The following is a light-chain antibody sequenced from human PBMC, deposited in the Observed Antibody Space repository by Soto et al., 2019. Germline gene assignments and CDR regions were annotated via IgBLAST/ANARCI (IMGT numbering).Light chain of an antibody. J-gene: IGKJ5*01. Sequence: EIVLTQSPGTLSLSPGESATLSCGSSQSVSSGYFAWYQQKPGQAPRLLIYAASSRATGIPDRFSGSGSGTDFTLTISRLEPEDFALYYCQQYGSSAPITFGQGTRLEIK. CDR1: QSVSSGY. V-gene: IGKV3-20*01. CDR3: QQYGSSAPIT. CDR2: AAS.